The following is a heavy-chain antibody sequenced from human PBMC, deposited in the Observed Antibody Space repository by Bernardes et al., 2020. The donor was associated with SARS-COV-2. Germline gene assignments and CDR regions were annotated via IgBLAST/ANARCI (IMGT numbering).Heavy chain of an antibody. CDR3: ARRKYGGSGYHFDY. Sequence: GGSLRLSCADSGFTFTTYWMTWVRQAPEKGLEWVANIKYDGSEKYYVDSVKGRFTISRDNAENSLYLQMNSLRAEDTALYYCARRKYGGSGYHFDYWGQGTPVTVSS. CDR1: GFTFTTYW. V-gene: IGHV3-7*04. J-gene: IGHJ4*02. D-gene: IGHD3-22*01. CDR2: IKYDGSEK.